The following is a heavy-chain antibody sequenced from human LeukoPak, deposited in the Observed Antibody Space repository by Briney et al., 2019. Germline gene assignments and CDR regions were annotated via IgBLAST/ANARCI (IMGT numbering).Heavy chain of an antibody. D-gene: IGHD5-12*01. J-gene: IGHJ4*02. Sequence: PSETLSLTCAVYGGSFSGYYWSWIRQPPGKGLEWIGEINHSGSTNYNPSLKSRVTISVDTSKNQFSLKLSSVTAADTAVYYCARGRKWLRPRIKGFDYWGQGTLVTASS. CDR1: GGSFSGYY. CDR3: ARGRKWLRPRIKGFDY. V-gene: IGHV4-34*01. CDR2: INHSGST.